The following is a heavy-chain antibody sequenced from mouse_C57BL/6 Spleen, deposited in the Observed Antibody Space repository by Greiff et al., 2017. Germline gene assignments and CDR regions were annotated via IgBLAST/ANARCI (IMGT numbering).Heavy chain of an antibody. V-gene: IGHV5-4*01. J-gene: IGHJ2*01. CDR1: GFTFSSYA. CDR2: SDGGSYT. D-gene: IGHD2-5*01. Sequence: EVQLQESGGGLVKPGGSLKLSCAASGFTFSSYAISDGGSYTYYPDNVKGRFNISRDNAKNNLYLQMSHLKSEDTAMYYCARDRSNYGPFDYWGQGTTLTVSS. CDR3: ARDRSNYGPFDY.